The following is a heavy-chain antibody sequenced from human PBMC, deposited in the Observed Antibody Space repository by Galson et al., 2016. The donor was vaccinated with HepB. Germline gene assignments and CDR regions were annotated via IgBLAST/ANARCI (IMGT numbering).Heavy chain of an antibody. D-gene: IGHD6-6*01. CDR2: ISPHNDNT. CDR1: GYTFSTYI. CDR3: ARARRRRASAGKTYYHYGLDV. V-gene: IGHV1-18*01. J-gene: IGHJ6*02. Sequence: SVKVSCKASGYTFSTYIIYWARQAPGQGPQWRGTISPHNDNTDYAQKFQGRVTMTTDTSTTTAHMDLRGLRSDDTAVYYCARARRRRASAGKTYYHYGLDVWGQGTSVTVYS.